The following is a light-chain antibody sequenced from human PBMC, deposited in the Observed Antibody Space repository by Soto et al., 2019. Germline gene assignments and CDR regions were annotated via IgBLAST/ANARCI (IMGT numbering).Light chain of an antibody. CDR2: AAS. CDR1: QGYRSD. CDR3: QQSYSTLFT. J-gene: IGKJ3*01. V-gene: IGKV1-39*01. Sequence: IQMTQSPSSLSASVGDRVAISCRASQGYRSDLGWYQQKPGKAPKLLIYAASSLQSGVPSRFSGSGSGTDFTLTISSLQPEDFATYYCQQSYSTLFTFGPGTKVDIK.